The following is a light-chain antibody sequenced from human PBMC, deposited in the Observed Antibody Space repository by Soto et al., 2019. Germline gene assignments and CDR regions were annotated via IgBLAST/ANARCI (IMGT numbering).Light chain of an antibody. J-gene: IGKJ1*01. V-gene: IGKV1-39*01. CDR3: QQSYSTTWT. CDR2: AAS. Sequence: DIQMTQSPSSLSASVGDRVTITCRASQGISTYLNWYQQKPGKAPKLLIYAASSLQSGVPSRFSGSGSETDFTLTISSLQPEDFATYSCQQSYSTTWTCGQGTKVEIK. CDR1: QGISTY.